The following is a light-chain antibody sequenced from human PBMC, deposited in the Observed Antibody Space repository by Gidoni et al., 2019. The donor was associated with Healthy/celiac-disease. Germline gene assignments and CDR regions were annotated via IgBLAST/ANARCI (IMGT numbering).Light chain of an antibody. J-gene: IGKJ2*01. Sequence: AIRMTQSPSSFSASTGDRVTITCRASQGISSYLAWYQQKPGKAPKLLIYAASTLQSGVPSRLSGSGSGTDFTLTISCLQSEDFATYYCQQYYSYPYTFXXXTKLEIK. CDR3: QQYYSYPYT. CDR2: AAS. CDR1: QGISSY. V-gene: IGKV1-8*01.